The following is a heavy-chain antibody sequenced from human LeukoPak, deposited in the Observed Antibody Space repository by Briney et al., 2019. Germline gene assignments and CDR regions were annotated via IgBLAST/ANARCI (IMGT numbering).Heavy chain of an antibody. D-gene: IGHD3-16*02. CDR1: GFPFSSFE. CDR3: ARENRYTQSLLYNWFDP. J-gene: IGHJ5*02. V-gene: IGHV3-48*03. Sequence: GGSLRLSCAASGFPFSSFEMNWVRQAPGKGLEWISYISSSGSTVYYADSVKGRFTISRDNANNSLYLQMNSLRAEDTAVYYCARENRYTQSLLYNWFDPWGQGSLVTVSS. CDR2: ISSSGSTV.